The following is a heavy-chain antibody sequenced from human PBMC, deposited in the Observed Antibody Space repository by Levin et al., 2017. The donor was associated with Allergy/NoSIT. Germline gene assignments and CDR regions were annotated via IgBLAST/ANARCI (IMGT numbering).Heavy chain of an antibody. CDR1: GFTFSSYW. CDR3: ARVRLGGWGY. CDR2: INTDGSST. V-gene: IGHV3-74*01. Sequence: GESLKISCAASGFTFSSYWMHWVRQAPGKGLVWVSRINTDGSSTSYADSVKGRFTISRDNAKNTLYLQMNSLRAEDTAVYYCARVRLGGWGYWGQGTLVTVSS. D-gene: IGHD3-16*01. J-gene: IGHJ4*02.